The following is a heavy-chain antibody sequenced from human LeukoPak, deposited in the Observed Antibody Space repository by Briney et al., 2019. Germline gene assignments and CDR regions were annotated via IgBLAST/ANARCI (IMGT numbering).Heavy chain of an antibody. CDR3: ARDRAAAVAGRSLDY. V-gene: IGHV3-48*04. CDR1: GFTFSSYN. D-gene: IGHD6-19*01. CDR2: ISSGSTAI. Sequence: GGSLRLSCAASGFTFSSYNMNWVRQAPGKGLEWISYISSGSTAIYDADSVKGRFTISRDNAKNSLFLQMKSLRVEDTAVYYCARDRAAAVAGRSLDYWGQGTLVTVSS. J-gene: IGHJ4*02.